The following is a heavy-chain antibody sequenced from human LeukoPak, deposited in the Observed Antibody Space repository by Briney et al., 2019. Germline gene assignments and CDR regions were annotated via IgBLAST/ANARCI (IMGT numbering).Heavy chain of an antibody. CDR3: ARVGDYENSGSQPFDY. V-gene: IGHV3-33*01. D-gene: IGHD3-22*01. CDR1: GFIFSSFG. Sequence: GALRLSCAASGFIFSSFGMHWVRQAPGKGLQWVAVMWHDGSYKYYEDSVKGRFTISRDNAKNTLYLQMNNVRVEDTAVYYCARVGDYENSGSQPFDYWGQGTLVTVSS. J-gene: IGHJ4*02. CDR2: MWHDGSYK.